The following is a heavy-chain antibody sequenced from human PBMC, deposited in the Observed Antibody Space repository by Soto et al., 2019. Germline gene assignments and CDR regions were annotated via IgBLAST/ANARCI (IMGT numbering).Heavy chain of an antibody. J-gene: IGHJ6*02. CDR2: IYTSGST. V-gene: IGHV4-4*07. Sequence: PSETLSLTCTVSGGSISSYYWSWIRQPAGKGLEWIGRIYTSGSTNYNPSLKSRVTMSVDTSKNQFSLKLSSVTAADTAVYYCARDPYYYDSSGYYDYYYGMDVWGQGNTVT. CDR3: ARDPYYYDSSGYYDYYYGMDV. CDR1: GGSISSYY. D-gene: IGHD3-22*01.